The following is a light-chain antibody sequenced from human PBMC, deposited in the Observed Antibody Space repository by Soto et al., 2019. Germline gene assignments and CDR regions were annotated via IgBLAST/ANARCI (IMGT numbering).Light chain of an antibody. CDR1: HSIVNY. Sequence: DVQLTQSPSTLSASVGDRVAITCQASHSIVNYLNWFQQRPGKAPQLLISDASHLEPGVPSRFSGQRSGTDFTLIISSLQPEDFATYYCQQYEKLPITFGGGTRVEV. CDR2: DAS. V-gene: IGKV1-33*01. J-gene: IGKJ4*01. CDR3: QQYEKLPIT.